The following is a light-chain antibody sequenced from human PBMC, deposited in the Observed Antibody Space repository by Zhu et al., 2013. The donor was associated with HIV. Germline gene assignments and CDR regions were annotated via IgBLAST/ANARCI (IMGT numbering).Light chain of an antibody. J-gene: IGKJ5*01. V-gene: IGKV1-33*01. CDR1: QDITNY. CDR2: DTS. Sequence: DVQMTQSPSSLSASVGDRVTITCQTTQDITNYLNWYVQKPGKAPKLLIYDTSLLHTGVPSRFSGSGSGRQFILTISTLQPEDVGIYYCQQYGDFPITFGRGTRLDIK. CDR3: QQYGDFPIT.